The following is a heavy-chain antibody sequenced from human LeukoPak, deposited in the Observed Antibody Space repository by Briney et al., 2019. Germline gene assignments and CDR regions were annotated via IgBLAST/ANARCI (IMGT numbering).Heavy chain of an antibody. V-gene: IGHV4-59*01. D-gene: IGHD3-10*01. CDR1: GGSISSYY. J-gene: IGHJ4*02. CDR3: ARAGGSGILPDY. CDR2: IYYSGST. Sequence: PSETLSLTCTVSGGSISSYYWSWIRQPPGKGLEWIGYIYYSGSTNYNPSLQSRVTISVDTSKNQFSLKLSSVTAADTAVYYCARAGGSGILPDYWGQGTLVTVSS.